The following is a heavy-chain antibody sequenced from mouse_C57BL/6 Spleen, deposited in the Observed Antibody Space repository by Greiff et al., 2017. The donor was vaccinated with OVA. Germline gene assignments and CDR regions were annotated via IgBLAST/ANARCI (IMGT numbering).Heavy chain of an antibody. CDR2: ISNGGGST. J-gene: IGHJ4*01. D-gene: IGHD1-1*01. Sequence: EVKLVESGGGLVQPGGSLKLSCAASGFTFSDYYMSWVRQTPEKRLEWVAYISNGGGSTYYPDTVKGRFTISRDNAKNTMSLQMSSLKSEDTAMDYCASASYGSISYYYAMDYWGQGTSVTVSS. CDR3: ASASYGSISYYYAMDY. CDR1: GFTFSDYY. V-gene: IGHV5-12*01.